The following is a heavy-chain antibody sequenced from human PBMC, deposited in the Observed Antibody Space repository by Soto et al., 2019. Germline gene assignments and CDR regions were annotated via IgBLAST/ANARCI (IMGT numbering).Heavy chain of an antibody. J-gene: IGHJ4*02. Sequence: PSETLSLTGTFSGGSISSSYWSWIRQPPGKGLEWIGYIYYSGSTNYNPSLKSRVTISVDTSKNQFSLKLSSVTAADTAVYYCARSDGRYWGQGTLVTVSS. CDR1: GGSISSSY. CDR3: ARSDGRY. V-gene: IGHV4-59*01. CDR2: IYYSGST.